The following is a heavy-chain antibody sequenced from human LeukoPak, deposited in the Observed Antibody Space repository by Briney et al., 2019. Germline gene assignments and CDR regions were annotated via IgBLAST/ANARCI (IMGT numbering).Heavy chain of an antibody. CDR1: GFTFSSYG. V-gene: IGHV3-30*18. CDR2: ISYDGSNK. CDR3: AKWGPSGSQRSFSDY. J-gene: IGHJ4*02. Sequence: GGSLRLSCAASGFTFSSYGMHWVRQAPGKGLEWVAVISYDGSNKYYADSVKGRFTISRDNSKNTLYLQMNSLRAEDTAVYYCAKWGPSGSQRSFSDYWGQGTPVTVSS. D-gene: IGHD1-26*01.